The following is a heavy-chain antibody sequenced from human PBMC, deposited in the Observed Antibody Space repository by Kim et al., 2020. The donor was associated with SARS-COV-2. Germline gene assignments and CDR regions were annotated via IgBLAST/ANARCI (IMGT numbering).Heavy chain of an antibody. V-gene: IGHV1-46*01. CDR3: ARDWGCFCSSTSTVYYYYGMDV. CDR2: INPSGGST. Sequence: ASVKVSCKASGYTFTSYYMHWVRQAPGQGLEWMGIINPSGGSTSYAQKFQGRVTMTRDTSTSTVYMELSSLRSEDTAVYYCARDWGCFCSSTSTVYYYYGMDVWGQGTTVTVSS. D-gene: IGHD2-2*01. CDR1: GYTFTSYY. J-gene: IGHJ6*02.